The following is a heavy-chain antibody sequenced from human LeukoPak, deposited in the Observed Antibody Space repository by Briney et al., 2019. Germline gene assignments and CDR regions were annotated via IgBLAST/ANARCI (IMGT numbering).Heavy chain of an antibody. D-gene: IGHD5-18*01. CDR3: ARRGYNERRFDY. J-gene: IGHJ4*02. V-gene: IGHV3-23*01. CDR1: GFTLSDYA. Sequence: GGSLSLSCAASGFTLSDYAMSWVRQAPGKGLEWVSAISVSGGSTYYADSVKGRFTISRDNSRNTLYLQMNSLRGEDTAVYYYARRGYNERRFDYWGQGTLVTVSS. CDR2: ISVSGGST.